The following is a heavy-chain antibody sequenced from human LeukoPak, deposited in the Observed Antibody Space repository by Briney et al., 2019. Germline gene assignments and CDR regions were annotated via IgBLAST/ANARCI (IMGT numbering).Heavy chain of an antibody. J-gene: IGHJ4*02. D-gene: IGHD6-19*01. Sequence: ASVKVSCKASRGTFRDYAISWVRQAPGQGLEWMGGIIPISDATYYAQKFQGRVTITADESTTTAYMELSILRSEDTAVYYCARGELRVAGIGGFDYWGQGTLVTVSS. CDR1: RGTFRDYA. CDR2: IIPISDAT. V-gene: IGHV1-69*01. CDR3: ARGELRVAGIGGFDY.